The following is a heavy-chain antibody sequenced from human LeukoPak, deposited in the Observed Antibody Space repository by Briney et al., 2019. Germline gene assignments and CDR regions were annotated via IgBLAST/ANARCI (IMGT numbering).Heavy chain of an antibody. J-gene: IGHJ4*02. V-gene: IGHV1-24*01. Sequence: ASVKVSCKVSGYTLTELSMHWVRQAPGKGLEWMGGFDPEDGETIYAQKFQGRVTITEDTSTDTAYMELSSLRSEDTAVYYCAIFVWVRELLQKHRGGGEFDYWGQGTLVTVSS. D-gene: IGHD3-16*01. CDR2: FDPEDGET. CDR1: GYTLTELS. CDR3: AIFVWVRELLQKHRGGGEFDY.